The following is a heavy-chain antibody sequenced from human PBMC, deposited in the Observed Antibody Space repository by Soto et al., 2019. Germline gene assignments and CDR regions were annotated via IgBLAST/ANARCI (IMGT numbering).Heavy chain of an antibody. Sequence: EVQLVESGGGLVRPGGSLRLSCVASGFIFSDYAMTWIRQAPGKGLEWVSTISASGGNIEYTDSLKGRLTITSDNSKKTVYLQRNGRTADDTAVIYFGEVAGGWGYFDLWGRGTLVTVSS. CDR2: ISASGGNI. J-gene: IGHJ2*01. V-gene: IGHV3-23*04. CDR3: GEVAGGWGYFDL. D-gene: IGHD3-16*01. CDR1: GFIFSDYA.